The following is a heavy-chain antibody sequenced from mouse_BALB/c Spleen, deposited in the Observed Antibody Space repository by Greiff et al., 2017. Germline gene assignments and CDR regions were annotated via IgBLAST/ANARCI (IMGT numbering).Heavy chain of an antibody. CDR3: ARDHYYGSSYDAY. V-gene: IGHV14-3*02. Sequence: VQLKESGAELVKPGASVKLSCTASGFNIKDTYMHWVKQRPEQGLEWIGRIDPANGNTKYDPKFQGKATITADTSSNTAYLQLSSLTSEDTAVYYCARDHYYGSSYDAYWGQGTLVTVSA. D-gene: IGHD1-1*01. CDR1: GFNIKDTY. CDR2: IDPANGNT. J-gene: IGHJ3*01.